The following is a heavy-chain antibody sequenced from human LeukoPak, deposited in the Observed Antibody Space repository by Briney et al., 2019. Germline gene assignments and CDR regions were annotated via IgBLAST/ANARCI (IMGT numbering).Heavy chain of an antibody. CDR3: ARVRPGDWGWEFDY. J-gene: IGHJ4*02. D-gene: IGHD7-27*01. Sequence: ATVGVSCKACGYTFAGYFMLCVRQAPAQALECIECINPYSWGTNLAQKSQGRVTITGDTSIRTVHMEPRPLRCDHTAVFSCARVRPGDWGWEFDYWGEGTLVTVSS. CDR2: INPYSWGT. V-gene: IGHV1-2*02. CDR1: GYTFAGYF.